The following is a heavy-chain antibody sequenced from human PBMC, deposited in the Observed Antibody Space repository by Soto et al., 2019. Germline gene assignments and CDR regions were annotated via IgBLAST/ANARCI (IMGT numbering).Heavy chain of an antibody. Sequence: QVQLVQSGAEVKKPGSSVKVSCKASGGTFSSYAISWVRQAPGQGLEWMGGIIPIFGTANYAQKFQGRVTITADDSTSTAYMELSSLRSEDTAVYYCASIRAIVVVPAAILSYYYYYGMDVWGQGTTVTVSS. CDR1: GGTFSSYA. D-gene: IGHD2-2*02. J-gene: IGHJ6*02. CDR3: ASIRAIVVVPAAILSYYYYYGMDV. CDR2: IIPIFGTA. V-gene: IGHV1-69*01.